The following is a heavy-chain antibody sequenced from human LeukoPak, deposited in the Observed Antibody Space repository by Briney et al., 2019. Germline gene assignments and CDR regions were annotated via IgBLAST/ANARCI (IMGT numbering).Heavy chain of an antibody. J-gene: IGHJ4*02. CDR3: ARDTTYCSGGSCYALFDY. CDR2: ISYDGSNK. D-gene: IGHD2-15*01. V-gene: IGHV3-30-3*01. CDR1: GFTFSSYA. Sequence: SGGSLRLSCAASGFTFSSYAMHWVRQAPGKGLEWVAVISYDGSNKYYADSVKGRFTISRDNSKNTLYSQMNSLRAEDTAVYYCARDTTYCSGGSCYALFDYWGQGTLVTVSS.